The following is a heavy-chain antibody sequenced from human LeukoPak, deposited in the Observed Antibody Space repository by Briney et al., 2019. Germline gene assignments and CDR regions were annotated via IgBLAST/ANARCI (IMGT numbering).Heavy chain of an antibody. Sequence: SETLSLTCTVSGGSISSYYWSWIRQPPGKGLEWIGYIYYSGSTNYNPSLKSRVTISVDTSKNQFSLKLSPVTAADTAVYYCARLSPGSLDMFDYWGQGTLVTVSS. CDR1: GGSISSYY. D-gene: IGHD3/OR15-3a*01. V-gene: IGHV4-59*08. J-gene: IGHJ4*02. CDR2: IYYSGST. CDR3: ARLSPGSLDMFDY.